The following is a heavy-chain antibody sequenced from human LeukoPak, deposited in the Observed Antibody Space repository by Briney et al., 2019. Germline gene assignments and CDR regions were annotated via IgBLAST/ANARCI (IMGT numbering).Heavy chain of an antibody. CDR3: ARYYYDSSGSHLDYAFDI. D-gene: IGHD3-22*01. V-gene: IGHV4-31*03. Sequence: SETLSLTCTVSGGSISSGGYYWSWIRQHPGKGLEWIGYIYYSGSTYYNPSLMSRVTISVDTSTNQFSLKLSSVTAADTAVYYCARYYYDSSGSHLDYAFDIWGQGTMVTVSS. J-gene: IGHJ3*02. CDR2: IYYSGST. CDR1: GGSISSGGYY.